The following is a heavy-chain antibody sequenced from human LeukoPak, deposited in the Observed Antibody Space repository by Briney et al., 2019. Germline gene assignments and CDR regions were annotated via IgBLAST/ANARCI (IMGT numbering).Heavy chain of an antibody. Sequence: SETLSLTCGVSGGSFSAYYWSWIRQHPGKGLEWIGYIYYSGSTYYNPSLKSRVTISVDTSKNQFSLKLSSVTAADTAVYYCARTGGDSGWYFSDVSPYYFDYWGQGTLVTVSS. D-gene: IGHD6-19*01. CDR1: GGSFSAYY. J-gene: IGHJ4*02. CDR2: IYYSGST. V-gene: IGHV4-31*11. CDR3: ARTGGDSGWYFSDVSPYYFDY.